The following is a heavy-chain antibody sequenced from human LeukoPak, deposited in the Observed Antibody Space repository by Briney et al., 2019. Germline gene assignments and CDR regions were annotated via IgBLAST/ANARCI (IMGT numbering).Heavy chain of an antibody. CDR3: ARETPYGSGSYPFDY. Sequence: SETLSLTCTVSGGSISSYYWSWIRQPPGKGLEWIGYIYYSGSTNYNPSLKSRVTISVDTSKNQFSLKLSSVTAADTAVYYCARETPYGSGSYPFDYWGQGILVTVSS. CDR2: IYYSGST. CDR1: GGSISSYY. D-gene: IGHD3-10*01. V-gene: IGHV4-59*01. J-gene: IGHJ4*02.